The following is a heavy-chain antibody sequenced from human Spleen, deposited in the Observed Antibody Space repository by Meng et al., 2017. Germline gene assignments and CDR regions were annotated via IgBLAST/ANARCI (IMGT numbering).Heavy chain of an antibody. D-gene: IGHD3-10*01. CDR2: ISAYNGNT. Sequence: ASVKVSCKASGYTFTSYGISWVRQAPGQGLEWMGWISAYNGNTNYAQKLQGRVTMTRNTSITTAYMELTSLRSEDTAVYYCARTDYYGSDHYYYYGMDVWGQGTTVTVSS. J-gene: IGHJ6*02. V-gene: IGHV1-18*01. CDR3: ARTDYYGSDHYYYYGMDV. CDR1: GYTFTSYG.